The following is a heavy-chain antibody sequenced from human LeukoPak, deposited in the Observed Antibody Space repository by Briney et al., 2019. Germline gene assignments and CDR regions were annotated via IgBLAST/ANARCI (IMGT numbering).Heavy chain of an antibody. Sequence: GGSLRLSCAASGFTFSDYSMNWFRQAPGKGLEWLSYISGSGDTIYYADSVKGRFTISRDNAENSLYLQMNSLRAEDTAVYYCARDTAFDTWGQGTLVIVSS. CDR1: GFTFSDYS. J-gene: IGHJ5*02. CDR2: ISGSGDTI. V-gene: IGHV3-48*01. D-gene: IGHD2-21*02. CDR3: ARDTAFDT.